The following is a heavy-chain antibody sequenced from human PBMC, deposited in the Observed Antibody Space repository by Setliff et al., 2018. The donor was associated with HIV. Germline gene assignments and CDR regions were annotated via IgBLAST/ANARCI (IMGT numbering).Heavy chain of an antibody. V-gene: IGHV1-69*05. Sequence: SVKVSCKASGGTFSSYAISWVRQAPGQGLEWMGGIIPIFGTANYAQKFQGRVTITTDESTSTAYMELSSLRSEDAAVYYCARGSRLVLMSGDTETRIINYWGQGRLVTVSS. CDR2: IIPIFGTA. CDR3: ARGSRLVLMSGDTETRIINY. CDR1: GGTFSSYA. J-gene: IGHJ4*02. D-gene: IGHD6-19*01.